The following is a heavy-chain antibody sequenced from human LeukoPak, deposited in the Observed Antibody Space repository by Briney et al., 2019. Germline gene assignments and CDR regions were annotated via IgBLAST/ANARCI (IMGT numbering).Heavy chain of an antibody. D-gene: IGHD5-12*01. V-gene: IGHV3-7*05. CDR3: ARDIGYHTFDY. Sequence: PGGSLRLSCAASGLTFSNFWMAWVRQAPGKGLEWVAHIKEDGGDKKYVDSVKGRFTISRDNPKNSLYLQMNSLRAEDTAVYYCARDIGYHTFDYWGQGGLVTVSS. CDR2: IKEDGGDK. J-gene: IGHJ4*02. CDR1: GLTFSNFW.